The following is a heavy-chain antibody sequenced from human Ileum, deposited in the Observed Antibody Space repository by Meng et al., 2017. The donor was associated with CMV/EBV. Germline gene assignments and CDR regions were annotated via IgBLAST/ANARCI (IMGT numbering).Heavy chain of an antibody. CDR1: GGTFSSYA. D-gene: IGHD5-18*01. J-gene: IGHJ6*02. CDR3: ARAGGYSYGSAPSPYYYGMDV. V-gene: IGHV1-69*05. CDR2: IIPIFGTA. Sequence: SSVKVSCKASGGTFSSYAISWVRQAPGQGLEWMGGIIPIFGTANYAQKFQGRVTITTDESTSTAYMELSSLRSEDTAVYYCARAGGYSYGSAPSPYYYGMDVWGQGTTVTVSS.